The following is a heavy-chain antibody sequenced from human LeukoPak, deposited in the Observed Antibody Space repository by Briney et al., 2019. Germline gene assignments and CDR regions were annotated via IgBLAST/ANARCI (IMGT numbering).Heavy chain of an antibody. D-gene: IGHD5-24*01. CDR2: VSSHGNDG. CDR1: EFTFSNYS. J-gene: IGHJ4*02. V-gene: IGHV3-30*17. Sequence: GSLRLSCAVSEFTFSNYSMQWVRQPPGKGLEWVAVVSSHGNDGYYADSVRGRFTISRDNSKNTLYLQIDSLRLEDTAIYYCTRDAYNFNDFDYWGQGTLVTVSS. CDR3: TRDAYNFNDFDY.